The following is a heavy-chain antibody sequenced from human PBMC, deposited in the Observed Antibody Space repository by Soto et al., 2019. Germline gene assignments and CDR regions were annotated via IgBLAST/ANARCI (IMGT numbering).Heavy chain of an antibody. V-gene: IGHV4-38-2*02. Sequence: SETLSLTCAVSGYFIASGFHWGWIRQPPGKGLEWVGNVFHSGRASYNPSLKSRVTMWVDTSKKQFSMNLKSVTAADTAIYYCAKDTSTYSYGPPDYWGQGTLVTVSS. CDR3: AKDTSTYSYGPPDY. CDR2: VFHSGRA. CDR1: GYFIASGFH. D-gene: IGHD5-18*01. J-gene: IGHJ4*02.